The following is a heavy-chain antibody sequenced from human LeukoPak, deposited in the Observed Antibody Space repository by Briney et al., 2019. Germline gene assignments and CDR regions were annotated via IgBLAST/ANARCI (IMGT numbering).Heavy chain of an antibody. CDR3: AKAVGYYDSSPFDY. V-gene: IGHV3-48*03. D-gene: IGHD3-22*01. J-gene: IGHJ4*02. CDR2: ISSSGSTI. Sequence: PGGSLRLSCAASGFTFSSYEMNWVRQAPGKGLEWVSYISSSGSTIYYADSVKGRFTISRDNSKNTLYLQMNSLRAEDTAVYYCAKAVGYYDSSPFDYWGRGTLVTVSS. CDR1: GFTFSSYE.